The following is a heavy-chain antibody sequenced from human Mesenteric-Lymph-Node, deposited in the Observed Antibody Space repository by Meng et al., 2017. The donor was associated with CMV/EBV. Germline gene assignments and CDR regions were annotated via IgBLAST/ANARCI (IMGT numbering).Heavy chain of an antibody. CDR3: AKEGDGGIQLWSQKYVFDY. CDR2: ISDSGRNT. J-gene: IGHJ4*02. Sequence: GGSLRLSCVASEFTFSSYAMTWVRQAPGKGLEWVSTISDSGRNTYYADSVKGRFTISRDNSKNTLYLQMNSLRDEDTAVYHCAKEGDGGIQLWSQKYVFDYWGQGTLVTVSS. V-gene: IGHV3-23*01. D-gene: IGHD5-18*01. CDR1: EFTFSSYA.